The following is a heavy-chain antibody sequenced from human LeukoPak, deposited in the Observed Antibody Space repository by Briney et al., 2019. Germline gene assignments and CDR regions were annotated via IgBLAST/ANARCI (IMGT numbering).Heavy chain of an antibody. J-gene: IGHJ1*01. CDR1: GYTFTGYY. D-gene: IGHD6-19*01. CDR2: INPNSGGT. V-gene: IGHV1-2*06. CDR3: ARVDGSSSGWFNKEYFRH. Sequence: ASVKVSCKASGYTFTGYYMHWVRQAPGQGLEWIGRINPNSGGTNYAQKFQGRVTMTRGTSISTAYMELSRLRSDDTAVYYCARVDGSSSGWFNKEYFRHWGQGTLVTVSS.